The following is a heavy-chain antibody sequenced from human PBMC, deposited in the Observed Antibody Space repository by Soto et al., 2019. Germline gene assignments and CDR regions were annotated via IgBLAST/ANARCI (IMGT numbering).Heavy chain of an antibody. D-gene: IGHD6-13*01. Sequence: SVKVSCKASGGGNLRDYRTTWVRRAPGQGLEWTGGIIPKLGSANYAQKFQGRVTITADESTSTAYMELRSLRSEDTAVYYCARDPPFSSSWSYFDYWGQGTLVTVSS. CDR3: ARDPPFSSSWSYFDY. CDR1: GGGNLRDYR. V-gene: IGHV1-69*13. CDR2: IIPKLGSA. J-gene: IGHJ4*02.